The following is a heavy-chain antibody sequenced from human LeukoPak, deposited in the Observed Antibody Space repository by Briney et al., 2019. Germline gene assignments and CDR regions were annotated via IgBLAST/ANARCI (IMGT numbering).Heavy chain of an antibody. CDR1: GFTFSSYA. CDR3: ASEPDPEQPLAIVYFQH. CDR2: ISYDGSNK. D-gene: IGHD6-13*01. V-gene: IGHV3-30-3*01. Sequence: PGGSLRLSCAASGFTFSSYAMHWVRQAPGKGLEWVAVISYDGSNKYYADSVKGRFTISRDNSKNTLYLQMNSLRAEDTAVYYCASEPDPEQPLAIVYFQHWGQGTLVTVSS. J-gene: IGHJ1*01.